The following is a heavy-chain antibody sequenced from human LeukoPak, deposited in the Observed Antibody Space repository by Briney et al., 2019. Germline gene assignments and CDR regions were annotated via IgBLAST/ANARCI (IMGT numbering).Heavy chain of an antibody. D-gene: IGHD6-13*01. CDR2: INSDGSST. J-gene: IGHJ4*02. CDR1: GFTFSRHW. CDR3: ARGPSSNWYGLDH. V-gene: IGHV3-74*01. Sequence: GGSLRLSCAASGFTFSRHWMHWVRQAPGKGLVWVSRINSDGSSTSYADSVKGRFTISRDNAKNTLYLRVNSLRAEDTAVYYCARGPSSNWYGLDHWGQGTPVTVSS.